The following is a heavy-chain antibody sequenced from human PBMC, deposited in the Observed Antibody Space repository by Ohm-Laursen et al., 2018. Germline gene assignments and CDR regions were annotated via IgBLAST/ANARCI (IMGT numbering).Heavy chain of an antibody. CDR1: GYTFTSYY. D-gene: IGHD5-18*01. CDR2: INPSSGST. V-gene: IGHV1-46*01. Sequence: ASVKVSCNVSGYTFTSYYMHWVRQAPGQGLEWMGLINPSSGSTSYAQKFQGRVTMTRDTSTSTVYMELSSLRSEDTAVYYCARKDQIQLWSPLGYWGQGTLVTVSS. CDR3: ARKDQIQLWSPLGY. J-gene: IGHJ4*02.